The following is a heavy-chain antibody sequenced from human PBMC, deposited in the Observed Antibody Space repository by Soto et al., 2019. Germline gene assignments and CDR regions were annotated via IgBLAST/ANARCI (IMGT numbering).Heavy chain of an antibody. CDR2: INPGGSST. CDR3: ALVPTGKYGVCHY. V-gene: IGHV3-74*01. J-gene: IGHJ4*02. Sequence: EEQLVESGGGLVQPGGSLRLSCAASGFTFSSYWMHWVRQAPGTALVWVSGINPGGSSTAYADSVKGRFTISSDNANNTLYLEMNILRGDATAVYYCALVPTGKYGVCHYWGQGTLVTVSS. CDR1: GFTFSSYW. D-gene: IGHD2-2*01.